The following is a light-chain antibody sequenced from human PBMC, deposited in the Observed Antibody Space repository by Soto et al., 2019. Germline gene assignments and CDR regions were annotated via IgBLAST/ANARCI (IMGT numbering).Light chain of an antibody. J-gene: IGKJ2*01. CDR2: GAS. CDR1: QSVNSRY. V-gene: IGKV3-20*01. Sequence: EIVLTQSPGTLSLSPGETATLSCRASQSVNSRYLAWYQQKPGQAPSLLIYGASSRATGIPDRFSGSGSGTDLPLTISRLEPEDFAVYYCQQYGSSRYTFGQGTKLDIK. CDR3: QQYGSSRYT.